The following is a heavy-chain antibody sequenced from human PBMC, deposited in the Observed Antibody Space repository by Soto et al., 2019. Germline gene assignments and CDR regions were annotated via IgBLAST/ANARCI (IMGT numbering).Heavy chain of an antibody. CDR2: ISAYNGNT. Sequence: QVQLVQSGGEVKKPGASVKVSCKTSGYSFTTYGISWERQAPGQGLEWMGWISAYNGNTNYAQKLQDRVTMTTDTSTSTAYMELRSLRSDDTAVYYCAREVPAPYSYYGMDVWGQGSTVSVSS. CDR1: GYSFTTYG. J-gene: IGHJ6*02. V-gene: IGHV1-18*01. CDR3: AREVPAPYSYYGMDV.